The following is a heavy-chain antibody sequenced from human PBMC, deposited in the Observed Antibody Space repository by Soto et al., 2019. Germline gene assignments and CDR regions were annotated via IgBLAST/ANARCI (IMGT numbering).Heavy chain of an antibody. Sequence: SVKVSCKASGGTFSSYAISWVRQAPGQGLEWMGGIIPIFGTANYAQKFQGRVTITADESTSTAYMELSSLRSEDTAVYYCASRGVPAATYYYYGMDVWGQGTTVTVSS. CDR1: GGTFSSYA. V-gene: IGHV1-69*13. D-gene: IGHD2-2*01. CDR2: IIPIFGTA. CDR3: ASRGVPAATYYYYGMDV. J-gene: IGHJ6*02.